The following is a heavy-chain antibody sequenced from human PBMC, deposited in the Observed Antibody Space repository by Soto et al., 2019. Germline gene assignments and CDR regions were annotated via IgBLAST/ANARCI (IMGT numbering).Heavy chain of an antibody. D-gene: IGHD4-17*01. J-gene: IGHJ4*02. CDR3: ARGYVDYGDYYFDY. CDR2: IYYSGTT. Sequence: PSETLSLTCAVSGYSISSSNWWGWIRQPPGKGLEWIGYIYYSGTTYYNPSLKSRVTMSVDTSKNQFSLKLSSVTAADTAVYYCARGYVDYGDYYFDYWGQGTLVTVSS. CDR1: GYSISSSNW. V-gene: IGHV4-28*03.